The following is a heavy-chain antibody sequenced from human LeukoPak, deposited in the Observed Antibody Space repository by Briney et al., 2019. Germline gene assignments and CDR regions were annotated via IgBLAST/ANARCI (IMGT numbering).Heavy chain of an antibody. D-gene: IGHD6-6*01. CDR1: GGSFSGYY. J-gene: IGHJ4*02. CDR2: INHSGST. V-gene: IGHV4-34*01. Sequence: PSGTLSLTCAVYGGSFSGYYWSWIRQPPGKGLEWIGEINHSGSTNYNPSLKSRVTISVDTSKNQFSLKLSSVTAADTAVYYCARGHRGYSISWGNFDYWGQGTLVTVSS. CDR3: ARGHRGYSISWGNFDY.